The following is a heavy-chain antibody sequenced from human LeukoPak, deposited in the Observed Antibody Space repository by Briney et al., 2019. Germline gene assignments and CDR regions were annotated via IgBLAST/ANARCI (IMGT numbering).Heavy chain of an antibody. V-gene: IGHV3-30-3*01. CDR2: ISYDGSNK. Sequence: GGSLRLSCAASGFTFSSYAMHWVRQARGKGLEWVAVISYDGSNKYYADSVKGRFTISRDNAKNSLYLQMNSLRAEDTAVYYCARDALPRPYPYFHYWGQGTLVTVSS. CDR1: GFTFSSYA. J-gene: IGHJ4*02. CDR3: ARDALPRPYPYFHY. D-gene: IGHD3-16*02.